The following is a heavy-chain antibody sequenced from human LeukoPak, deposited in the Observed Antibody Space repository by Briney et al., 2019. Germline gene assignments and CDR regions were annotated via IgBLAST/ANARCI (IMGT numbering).Heavy chain of an antibody. J-gene: IGHJ2*01. CDR1: GGSISSSNYY. D-gene: IGHD4-17*01. V-gene: IGHV4-39*07. CDR2: IYYSGST. CDR3: ARLYGDLNWYFDL. Sequence: SETLSLTCTVSGGSISSSNYYWGWIRQPPGKGLEWIGSIYYSGSTYYNPSLRSRVSIPIDTSKNQFSLKLTSVTAADTAVYYCARLYGDLNWYFDLWGRGTLVTVSS.